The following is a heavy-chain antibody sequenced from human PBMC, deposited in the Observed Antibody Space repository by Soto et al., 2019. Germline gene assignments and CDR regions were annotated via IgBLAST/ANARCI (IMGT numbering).Heavy chain of an antibody. J-gene: IGHJ6*02. CDR3: ARDYDFWSGYYTAYYYGMDV. CDR2: ISRSGSNI. D-gene: IGHD3-3*01. V-gene: IGHV3-48*03. Sequence: EVQLVESGGGLVQPGGSLRLSCAASGFTFSSYVMNWVRQAPGKGLEWVSYISRSGSNIYYADSVKGRFTISRDNAKNSLYLKMNSRRAEETAVYYCARDYDFWSGYYTAYYYGMDVWGQGTTVTVSS. CDR1: GFTFSSYV.